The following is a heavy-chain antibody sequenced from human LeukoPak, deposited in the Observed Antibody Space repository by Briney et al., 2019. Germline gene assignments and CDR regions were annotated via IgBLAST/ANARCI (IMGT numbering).Heavy chain of an antibody. J-gene: IGHJ4*02. Sequence: SETLSLTCAVYGGSFSGYYWSWIRQPPGKGLEWIGEINHSGSTNYNPSLKSRVTISVDTSKNQFSLKLSSVTAADTAVYYCASFGIAVAGAGYWGQGTLVTVSS. V-gene: IGHV4-34*01. CDR3: ASFGIAVAGAGY. CDR2: INHSGST. CDR1: GGSFSGYY. D-gene: IGHD6-19*01.